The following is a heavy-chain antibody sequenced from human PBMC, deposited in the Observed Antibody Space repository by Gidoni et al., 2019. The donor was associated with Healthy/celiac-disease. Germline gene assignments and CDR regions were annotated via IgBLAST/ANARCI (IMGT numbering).Heavy chain of an antibody. D-gene: IGHD5-12*01. CDR3: AHRMATISFDY. Sequence: QITLKESGPTLVKPTQTLPLTCPFSVFSLRTSGVGVVWIRQPPGKALEWLALIYWDDDKRYTPSLKSRLTITKDTSKNQVVLTMTNMDPVDTATYYCAHRMATISFDYWGQGTLVTVSS. J-gene: IGHJ4*02. CDR1: VFSLRTSGVG. CDR2: IYWDDDK. V-gene: IGHV2-5*02.